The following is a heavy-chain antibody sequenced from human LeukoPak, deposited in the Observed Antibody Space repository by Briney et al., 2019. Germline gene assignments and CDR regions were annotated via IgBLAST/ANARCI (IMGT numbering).Heavy chain of an antibody. Sequence: GGSLRLSCAASGFTFSSYTMHWVRQAPGKGLEWVSLISWDGGSTYYADSVKGRFTISRDNSKNSLYLQMNSLRTEDTALYYCAKDKREYSSGWSFDYWGQGTLVTVSS. CDR2: ISWDGGST. CDR3: AKDKREYSSGWSFDY. D-gene: IGHD6-19*01. V-gene: IGHV3-43*01. CDR1: GFTFSSYT. J-gene: IGHJ4*02.